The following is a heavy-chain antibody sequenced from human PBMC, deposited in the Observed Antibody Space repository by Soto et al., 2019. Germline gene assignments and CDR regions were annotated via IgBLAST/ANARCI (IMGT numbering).Heavy chain of an antibody. CDR1: GGTFSSYA. J-gene: IGHJ4*02. CDR2: MNPNSGNT. V-gene: IGHV1-8*02. CDR3: ASGVTGDY. Sequence: VKVSCKASGGTFSSYAISWVRQATGQGLEWMGWMNPNSGNTGYAQKFQGRVTMTRDTSISTAYMELSSLRSEDTAVYYCASGVTGDYWGQGTLVTVSS.